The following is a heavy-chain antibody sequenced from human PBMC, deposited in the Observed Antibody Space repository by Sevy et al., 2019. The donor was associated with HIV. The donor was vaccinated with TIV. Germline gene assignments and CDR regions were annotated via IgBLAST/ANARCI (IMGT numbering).Heavy chain of an antibody. CDR2: INESGIT. CDR1: DGSFSGYY. CDR3: ARSPPVVVVPGAPSWFDP. J-gene: IGHJ5*02. V-gene: IGHV4-34*01. Sequence: SETLSLTCGVHDGSFSGYYWNWIRQLPGKGLEWIGEINESGITYYNPSLKSRVTISVDTSKKRFSLKRNSVTAADTAVYFCARSPPVVVVPGAPSWFDPWGQGTLVTVSS. D-gene: IGHD2-2*01.